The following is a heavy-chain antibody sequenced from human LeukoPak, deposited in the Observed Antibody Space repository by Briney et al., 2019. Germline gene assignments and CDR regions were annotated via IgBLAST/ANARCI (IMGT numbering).Heavy chain of an antibody. J-gene: IGHJ5*02. Sequence: PSETLSLTCAVSGYSISSGDYWGWIRQPPGKGLEWIGSIYHSGSTYYNPSLKSRVTISVDTSKNQFSLKLSSVTAADTAVYYCARGISRGYYDSSGYYWFDPWGQGTLVTVSS. CDR2: IYHSGST. V-gene: IGHV4-38-2*01. D-gene: IGHD3-22*01. CDR3: ARGISRGYYDSSGYYWFDP. CDR1: GYSISSGDY.